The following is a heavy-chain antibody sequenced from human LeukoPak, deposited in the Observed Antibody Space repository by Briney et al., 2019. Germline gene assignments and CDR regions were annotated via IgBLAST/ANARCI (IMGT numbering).Heavy chain of an antibody. V-gene: IGHV3-23*01. CDR3: VKALAGYCSGGSCYYFDY. CDR1: GFTFSSYA. J-gene: IGHJ4*02. D-gene: IGHD2-15*01. CDR2: ISGSGGST. Sequence: GGSLRLSCAASGFTFSSYAMSWVRQAPGKGLEWVSAISGSGGSTYYADSVKGRFTISRDNSKNTLYLQMSSLRAEDTAVYYCVKALAGYCSGGSCYYFDYWGQGTLVTVSS.